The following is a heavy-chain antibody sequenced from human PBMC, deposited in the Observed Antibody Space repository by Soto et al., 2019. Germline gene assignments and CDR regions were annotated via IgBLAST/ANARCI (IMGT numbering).Heavy chain of an antibody. J-gene: IGHJ6*02. CDR3: IRDSDSSNYAFIQIYGMDV. Sequence: GGSLRLCCTASGVTFGDYAMSWFRQAPGKGLEWVGFIRSKAYGGTTEYAASVKGRFTISRDDSKNIAYLQMNSLKTEDTAVYYCIRDSDSSNYAFIQIYGMDVWGQGTTVTVSS. CDR1: GVTFGDYA. CDR2: IRSKAYGGTT. D-gene: IGHD4-4*01. V-gene: IGHV3-49*03.